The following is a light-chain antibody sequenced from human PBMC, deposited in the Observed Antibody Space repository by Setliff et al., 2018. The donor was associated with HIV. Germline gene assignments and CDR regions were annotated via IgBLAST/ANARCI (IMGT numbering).Light chain of an antibody. J-gene: IGLJ1*01. CDR2: DAS. V-gene: IGLV2-14*03. CDR3: SSYTGSYTLGV. Sequence: QSALAQPASVSGSPGQSITISCTGTSSDVGGYNYVSWYQQHPGKVPKLMIYDASKRPSGVSNRFSGSKSGNTASLTISGLQAEDEADYYCSSYTGSYTLGVFGTGTKVTV. CDR1: SSDVGGYNY.